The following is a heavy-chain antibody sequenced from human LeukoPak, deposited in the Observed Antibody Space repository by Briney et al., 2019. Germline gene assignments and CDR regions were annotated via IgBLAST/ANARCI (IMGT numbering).Heavy chain of an antibody. V-gene: IGHV4-30-4*01. CDR1: GGSISSGDFY. CDR2: IYYSGYT. Sequence: KSSETLSLTCTVSGGSISSGDFYWSWIRQPPGKGLEWIGYIYYSGYTSYNPSLKSRITISLDTSKNQFSLRLSSVTAADTAVYYCARAAYSNYPYSDHWGQGTLVTVSS. CDR3: ARAAYSNYPYSDH. J-gene: IGHJ4*02. D-gene: IGHD4-11*01.